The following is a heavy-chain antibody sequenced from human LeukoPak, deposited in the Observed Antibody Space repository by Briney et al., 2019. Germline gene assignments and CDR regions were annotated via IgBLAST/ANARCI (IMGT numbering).Heavy chain of an antibody. Sequence: GRSLRLSCAASGFTLSSYAMHWVRQAPGRGLEWVAVISYDGSNKYYADSVKGRFTISRDNSKNTLYLQMNSLRAEDTAVYYCARVWRGVAAAGTDYWGQGTLVTVSS. CDR2: ISYDGSNK. V-gene: IGHV3-30-3*01. J-gene: IGHJ4*02. CDR3: ARVWRGVAAAGTDY. CDR1: GFTLSSYA. D-gene: IGHD6-13*01.